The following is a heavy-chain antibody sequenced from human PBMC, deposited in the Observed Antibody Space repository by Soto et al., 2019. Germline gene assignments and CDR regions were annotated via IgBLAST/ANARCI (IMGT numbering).Heavy chain of an antibody. Sequence: SETLSLTCAVYGGSFSGYYWSWIRQPPGKGLEWIGEINHSGSTNYNPSLKSRVTISVDTSKNQFSLKLSSVTAADTAVYYCARDGYRGYGIVDYWGQGTLVTVSS. CDR2: INHSGST. D-gene: IGHD5-12*01. CDR1: GGSFSGYY. CDR3: ARDGYRGYGIVDY. V-gene: IGHV4-34*01. J-gene: IGHJ4*02.